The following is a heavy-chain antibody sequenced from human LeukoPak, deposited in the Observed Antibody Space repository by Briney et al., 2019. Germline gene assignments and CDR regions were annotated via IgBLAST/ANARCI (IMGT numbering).Heavy chain of an antibody. Sequence: SETLSLTCTVSGDSIDSYYWSWIRQPPGEGLQWIGYVFYSGPTNYDASLKGRVAISVDRSKNQFSLKLTSVSAADTAVYYCAGRSARYFDSWGQGTPVTVSS. J-gene: IGHJ4*02. CDR3: AGRSARYFDS. V-gene: IGHV4-59*01. D-gene: IGHD1-26*01. CDR2: VFYSGPT. CDR1: GDSIDSYY.